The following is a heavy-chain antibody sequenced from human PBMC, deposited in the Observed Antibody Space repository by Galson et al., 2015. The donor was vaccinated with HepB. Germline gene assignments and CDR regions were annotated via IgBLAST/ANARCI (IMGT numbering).Heavy chain of an antibody. CDR3: ASGKYDEAFDI. J-gene: IGHJ3*02. CDR1: GYTYTNYG. Sequence: SVKVSCKASGYTYTNYGVTWVRQAPGQGLEWMGWISIHNINAKNAQRFQGRVTMTTDTSTTTAYMELRSLTSDDTAMYYCASGKYDEAFDIWGLGTMVTVSS. CDR2: ISIHNINA. D-gene: IGHD1-26*01. V-gene: IGHV1-18*04.